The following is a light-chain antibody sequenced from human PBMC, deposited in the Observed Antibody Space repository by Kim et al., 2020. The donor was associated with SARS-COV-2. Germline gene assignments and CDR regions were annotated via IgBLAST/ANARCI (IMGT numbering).Light chain of an antibody. J-gene: IGLJ2*01. V-gene: IGLV3-9*01. CDR3: QIWDIDTI. CDR1: NIGRKD. CDR2: RNN. Sequence: SYELTQPLSVSVSLGETARIPCGGDNIGRKDVHWYQLRPGQAPVLVIHRNNNRPSGIPERFSGSNSANTATLTISGAQAGDEAEYFCQIWDIDTIFG.